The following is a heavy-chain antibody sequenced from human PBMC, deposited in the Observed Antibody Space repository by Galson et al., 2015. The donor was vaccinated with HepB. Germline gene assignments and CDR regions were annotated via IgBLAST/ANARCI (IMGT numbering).Heavy chain of an antibody. CDR3: ARGYYDREGDFDI. D-gene: IGHD3-22*01. J-gene: IGHJ3*02. CDR2: INAGNGNT. Sequence: SLKVSCKASGYTFTSSAMHWVRQAPGQRLEWMGWINAGNGNTKYSQKFQGRVTITRDTSASTAYMELSSLRSEDTAVYYCARGYYDREGDFDIWGQGTMVTVSS. V-gene: IGHV1-3*01. CDR1: GYTFTSSA.